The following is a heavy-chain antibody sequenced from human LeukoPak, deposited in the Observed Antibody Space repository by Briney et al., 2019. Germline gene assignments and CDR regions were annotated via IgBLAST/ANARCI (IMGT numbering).Heavy chain of an antibody. Sequence: ASVKVSCKASGYTFNTYGITWVRQAPGQGLEWMGWINPNSGGTNYAQKFQGRVTMTRDTSISTAYMELSRLRSDDTAVYYCARSGRGTYYYFDLWGQGTLVTVSS. V-gene: IGHV1-2*02. CDR2: INPNSGGT. CDR1: GYTFNTYG. CDR3: ARSGRGTYYYFDL. J-gene: IGHJ4*02. D-gene: IGHD1-26*01.